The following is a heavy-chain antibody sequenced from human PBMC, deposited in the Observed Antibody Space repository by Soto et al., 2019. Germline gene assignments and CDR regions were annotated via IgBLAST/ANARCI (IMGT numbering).Heavy chain of an antibody. CDR1: GFTFSSYG. D-gene: IGHD1-7*01. J-gene: IGHJ4*02. V-gene: IGHV3-30*18. CDR2: ISDDGSNK. CDR3: AKWNYYFDY. Sequence: QVQLVESGGGVVQPGRPLRLSCAASGFTFSSYGMHWVRQAPGKGLEWVAVISDDGSNKYYADSVKRRFTISRDNSKNTLYLQMNSLRAEDTAVYYCAKWNYYFDYWGQGTLVTVSS.